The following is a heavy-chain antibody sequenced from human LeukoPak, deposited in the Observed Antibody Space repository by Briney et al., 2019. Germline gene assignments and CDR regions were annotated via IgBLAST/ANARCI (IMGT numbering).Heavy chain of an antibody. Sequence: SEPLSLTCTVSGGSISSYYWSWIRQPPGKGLEWIGYIYYSGSTNYNPSLKSRVTISVDTSKNQFSLKLSSVTAADTAVYYCARLGDSSGYIDYWGQGTLVTVSS. D-gene: IGHD3-22*01. CDR3: ARLGDSSGYIDY. CDR1: GGSISSYY. J-gene: IGHJ4*02. CDR2: IYYSGST. V-gene: IGHV4-59*08.